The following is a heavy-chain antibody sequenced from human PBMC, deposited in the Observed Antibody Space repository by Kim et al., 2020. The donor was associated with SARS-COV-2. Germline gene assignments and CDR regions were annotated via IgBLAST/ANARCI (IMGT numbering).Heavy chain of an antibody. D-gene: IGHD3-16*02. V-gene: IGHV4-34*01. Sequence: SETLSLTCAVYGGSFSGYYWSWIRQPPGKGLEWIGEINHSGSTNYNPSLKSRVTISVDTSKNQFSLKLSSVTAADTAVYYCARGIYDYVWGSYRYTYAFDIWGQETMVIFSS. CDR1: GGSFSGYY. J-gene: IGHJ3*02. CDR3: ARGIYDYVWGSYRYTYAFDI. CDR2: INHSGST.